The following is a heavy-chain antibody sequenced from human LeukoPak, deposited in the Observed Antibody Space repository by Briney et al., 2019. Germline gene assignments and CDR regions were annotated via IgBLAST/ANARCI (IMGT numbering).Heavy chain of an antibody. CDR2: IKSKTDGGTT. Sequence: GGSLRLSCAASGFTFRNAWMSWVRQAPGKGLEWVGHIKSKTDGGTTDYAAPVKGRFTISRDDSKNTLFLQMNSLKTEDTAVYYCSRYIAAAGTAYWGQGDLVTVSS. CDR3: SRYIAAAGTAY. J-gene: IGHJ4*02. CDR1: GFTFRNAW. D-gene: IGHD6-13*01. V-gene: IGHV3-15*01.